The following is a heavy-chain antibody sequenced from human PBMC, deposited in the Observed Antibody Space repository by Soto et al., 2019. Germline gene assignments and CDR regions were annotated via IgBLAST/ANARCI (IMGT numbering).Heavy chain of an antibody. J-gene: IGHJ5*02. Sequence: GSLRLSCAASGFTFSSYAMHWVRQAPGKGLEWVAVISYDGSNKYYADSVKGRFTISRDNSKNTLYLQMNILRAENTAVYYCRRDGEMATIRTSFGPWSQAILV. CDR3: RRDGEMATIRTSFGP. CDR2: ISYDGSNK. CDR1: GFTFSSYA. D-gene: IGHD5-12*01. V-gene: IGHV3-30-3*01.